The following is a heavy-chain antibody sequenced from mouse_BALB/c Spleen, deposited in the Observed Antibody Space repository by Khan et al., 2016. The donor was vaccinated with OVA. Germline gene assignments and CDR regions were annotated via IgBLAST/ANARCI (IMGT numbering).Heavy chain of an antibody. Sequence: EVQLQESGPGLVKPSQSLSLTYTVTGYSITSDYAWNWIRQFPGNKLEWMGYITYSGSTSYNPSLKSRISITLDTSKNQFFLQLNSVTTEDTATYFCARRSVWGAGTTVTVSS. J-gene: IGHJ1*01. CDR3: ARRSV. V-gene: IGHV3-2*02. CDR2: ITYSGST. CDR1: GYSITSDYA.